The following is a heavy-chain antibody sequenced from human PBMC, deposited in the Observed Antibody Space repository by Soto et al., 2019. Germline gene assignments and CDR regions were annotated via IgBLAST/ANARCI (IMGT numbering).Heavy chain of an antibody. CDR3: ARHSPFGNHWNYFDY. J-gene: IGHJ4*02. D-gene: IGHD1-1*01. CDR1: DGSISTYY. Sequence: PSETLSLTCTVSDGSISTYYWGWIRQPPGKGLEWIGYIFYTGSTNYNPSLKSRVTISVDTSKNQFSLKLSSVTAADTAVYYCARHSPFGNHWNYFDYWGQGTLVTVSS. CDR2: IFYTGST. V-gene: IGHV4-59*08.